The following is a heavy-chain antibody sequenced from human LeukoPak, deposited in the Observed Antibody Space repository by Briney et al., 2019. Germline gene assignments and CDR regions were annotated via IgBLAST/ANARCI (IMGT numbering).Heavy chain of an antibody. V-gene: IGHV3-21*01. J-gene: IGHJ4*02. CDR1: GYTFTSYS. D-gene: IGHD4-23*01. CDR3: ARDYGGNSGSFGY. CDR2: ISSSSSYI. Sequence: ASVKVSCKASGYTFTSYSMNWVCQAPGKGLEWVSSISSSSSYIYYADSVKGRFTISRDNAKNSLYLQMNSLRAEDTAVYYCARDYGGNSGSFGYWGQGTLVTVSS.